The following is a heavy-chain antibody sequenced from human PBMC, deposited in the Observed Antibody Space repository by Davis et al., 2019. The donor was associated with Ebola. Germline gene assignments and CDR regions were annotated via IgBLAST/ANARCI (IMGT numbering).Heavy chain of an antibody. CDR3: ARAVVVPYYGMDV. V-gene: IGHV1-69*05. D-gene: IGHD2-2*01. Sequence: AASVKVSCKASGGTFTSYAISWVRQAPGQGLEWMGGIIPIFGTANYAQKFQGRVTMTRDTSTSTVYMELSSLRSEDTAVYYCARAVVVPYYGMDVWGQGTTVTVSS. J-gene: IGHJ6*02. CDR1: GGTFTSYA. CDR2: IIPIFGTA.